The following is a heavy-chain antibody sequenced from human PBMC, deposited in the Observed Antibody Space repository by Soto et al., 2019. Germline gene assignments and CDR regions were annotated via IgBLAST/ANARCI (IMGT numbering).Heavy chain of an antibody. CDR1: GFTSDDYA. J-gene: IGHJ5*01. CDR3: AKDIAARPRSWFDS. Sequence: GGSLRLSCAASGFTSDDYAMHWVRQAPGKGLEWVSGISWNSGSIGYADSVKGRFTISRDNAKNSLYLQMNSLRAEDTALYYCAKDIAARPRSWFDSRGQGTLVTVSS. V-gene: IGHV3-9*02. CDR2: ISWNSGSI. D-gene: IGHD6-6*01.